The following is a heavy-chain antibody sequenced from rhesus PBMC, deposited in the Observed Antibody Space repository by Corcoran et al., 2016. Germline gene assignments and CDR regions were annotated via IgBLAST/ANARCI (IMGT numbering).Heavy chain of an antibody. CDR1: GGSISDDYY. D-gene: IGHD3-34*01. CDR3: ARVAGVIINWYFDL. CDR2: IYGSGGGT. V-gene: IGHV4-106*01. J-gene: IGHJ2*01. Sequence: QVQLQESGPGLVKPSETLSLTCAVSGGSISDDYYWSWIRQPPGKGLEWIGYIYGSGGGTNYNPSLKNRVTISIDTSKNQLSLKLSCVTAADTAVYYCARVAGVIINWYFDLWGPGTTITISS.